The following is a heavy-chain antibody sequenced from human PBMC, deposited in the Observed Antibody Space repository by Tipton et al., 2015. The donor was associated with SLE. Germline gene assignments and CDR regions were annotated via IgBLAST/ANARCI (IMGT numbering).Heavy chain of an antibody. J-gene: IGHJ3*01. CDR2: LRFDGRNK. D-gene: IGHD7-27*01. CDR1: EFTFSDFG. V-gene: IGHV3-30*02. Sequence: SLRLSCAASEFTFSDFGMHWIRQAPGNGLEWVASLRFDGRNKDYVDSVKGRFTISRDNSKNTLYLHMKDLGPEDTAVYFCAKDRTYRLWGMRTALDLWGQGTMVTISS. CDR3: AKDRTYRLWGMRTALDL.